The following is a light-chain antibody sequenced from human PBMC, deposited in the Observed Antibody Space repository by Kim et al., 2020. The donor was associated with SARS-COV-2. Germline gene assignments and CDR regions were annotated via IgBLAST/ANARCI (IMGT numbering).Light chain of an antibody. CDR1: KLGDKY. V-gene: IGLV3-1*01. CDR2: QDS. Sequence: VSPGQTDSITCSGDKLGDKYACWYQQKQGQSPVLVIYQDSKRPSGIPERFSGSNSGNTATLTISGTQAMDEADYYCQAWDSSTKVFGGGTQLTVL. CDR3: QAWDSSTKV. J-gene: IGLJ2*01.